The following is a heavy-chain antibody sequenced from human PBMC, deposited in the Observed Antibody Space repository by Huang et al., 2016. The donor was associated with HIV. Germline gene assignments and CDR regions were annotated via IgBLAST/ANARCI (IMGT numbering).Heavy chain of an antibody. V-gene: IGHV3-30-3*01. D-gene: IGHD1-26*01. CDR3: ARNSENYMDV. CDR2: ISYDGSVK. Sequence: QVLLVESGGGVVQPGRSLRVSCAASGFTFSKFALNWVRQAPGKGLEWVAVISYDGSVKDYADSVKGRFTISRDNSKRQWYLQMNSLRVDDTALYYCARNSENYMDVWGKGTTVTVS. J-gene: IGHJ6*03. CDR1: GFTFSKFA.